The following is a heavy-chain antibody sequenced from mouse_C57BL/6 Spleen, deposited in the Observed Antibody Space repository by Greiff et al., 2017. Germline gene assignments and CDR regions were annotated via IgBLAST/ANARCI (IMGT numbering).Heavy chain of an antibody. CDR1: GFTFTDYY. V-gene: IGHV7-3*01. Sequence: EVKLVESGGGLVQPGGSLSLSCAASGFTFTDYYMSWVRQPPGKALEWLGFISNKANGYTTEYSTSVKGRFTISRDNAQSILYLQVNALRAEDSATYYCARSRGDYWGQGTLVTVSA. CDR2: ISNKANGYTT. J-gene: IGHJ3*01. CDR3: ARSRGDY.